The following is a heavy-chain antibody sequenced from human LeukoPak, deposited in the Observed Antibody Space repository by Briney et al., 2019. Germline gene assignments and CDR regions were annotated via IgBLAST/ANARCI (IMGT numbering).Heavy chain of an antibody. J-gene: IGHJ5*02. V-gene: IGHV4-30-4*01. D-gene: IGHD4-11*01. CDR1: GGSISSGDYY. CDR2: IYYSGST. Sequence: PSETLSLTCTVSGGSISSGDYYWSWIRQPPGKGLEWIGYIYYSGSTYYNPSLKSRVTISVGTSRNQFSLKLSSVTAADTAVYYCASYYSNYYWFDPWGQGTLVTVSS. CDR3: ASYYSNYYWFDP.